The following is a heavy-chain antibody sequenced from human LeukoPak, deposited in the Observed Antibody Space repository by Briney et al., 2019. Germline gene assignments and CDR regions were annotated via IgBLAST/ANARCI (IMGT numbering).Heavy chain of an antibody. J-gene: IGHJ4*02. CDR2: ISFDGTNK. V-gene: IGHV3-30*04. CDR3: ARDRLLRGLNTSFDY. Sequence: PGRSLRLSCAASGYSFSDYTMHWVRQAPGKGLEWVALISFDGTNKYYTDSVKGRFTSSRDNSKNTLYLQMNSLRTEVTAIYYCARDRLLRGLNTSFDYWGQGSLVTVSS. CDR1: GYSFSDYT. D-gene: IGHD3-10*01.